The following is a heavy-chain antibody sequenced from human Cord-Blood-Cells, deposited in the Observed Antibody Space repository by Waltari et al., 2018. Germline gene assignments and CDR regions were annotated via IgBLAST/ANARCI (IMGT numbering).Heavy chain of an antibody. D-gene: IGHD6-19*01. Sequence: EVQLVQSGAEVKKPGATVKISCKVSGYTFTDYSMHWVQQAPGKGLEWMGIVDPEDGETIYAEKFQGRVTITADTSTDTAYMELSSLRSVDTAVYYCATVLLSSGWTVNWFDPWGQGTLVTVSS. CDR1: GYTFTDYS. CDR3: ATVLLSSGWTVNWFDP. CDR2: VDPEDGET. J-gene: IGHJ5*02. V-gene: IGHV1-69-2*01.